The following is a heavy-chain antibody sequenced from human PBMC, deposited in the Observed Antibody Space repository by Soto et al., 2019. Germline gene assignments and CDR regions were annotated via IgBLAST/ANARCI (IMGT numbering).Heavy chain of an antibody. Sequence: GGSLRLSCSASGFIFSSYAMSWVRQAPGKGLEWVSAISASGDNAYYADSVKGRFTISRDRSKSLYLQMKSLRAEDTAIYYCAKFFLAGTRGYFDPWGQGTLVTVSS. CDR1: GFIFSSYA. V-gene: IGHV3-23*01. CDR3: AKFFLAGTRGYFDP. D-gene: IGHD6-19*01. J-gene: IGHJ4*02. CDR2: ISASGDNA.